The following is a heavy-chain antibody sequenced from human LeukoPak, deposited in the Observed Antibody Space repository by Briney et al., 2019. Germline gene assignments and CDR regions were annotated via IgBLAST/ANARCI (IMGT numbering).Heavy chain of an antibody. D-gene: IGHD5-12*01. J-gene: IGHJ4*02. V-gene: IGHV3-74*01. CDR1: GFTFSSHW. CDR2: MNTDGGSI. Sequence: GGSLRLSCAASGFTFSSHWMHWVLQAPGKGLVWVSRMNTDGGSINYADSVKGRFTISRDNAKNTLYLQMNSLRAEDTAVYYCARGGEGYNGPGFNWGQGTLVTVSS. CDR3: ARGGEGYNGPGFN.